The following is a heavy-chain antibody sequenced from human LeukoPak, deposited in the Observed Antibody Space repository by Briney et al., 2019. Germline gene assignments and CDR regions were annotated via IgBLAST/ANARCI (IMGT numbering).Heavy chain of an antibody. Sequence: PGGSLRLSCAASGFTFSDYYMRWIRQAPGKGLESVSYISSSGSTIYYADSVKGRFTISRDNAKNSLYLQMNSLRAEDTAVYYCARDVEAGDFWSGTANDYWGQGTLVTVSS. V-gene: IGHV3-11*04. CDR2: ISSSGSTI. J-gene: IGHJ4*02. CDR1: GFTFSDYY. CDR3: ARDVEAGDFWSGTANDY. D-gene: IGHD3-3*01.